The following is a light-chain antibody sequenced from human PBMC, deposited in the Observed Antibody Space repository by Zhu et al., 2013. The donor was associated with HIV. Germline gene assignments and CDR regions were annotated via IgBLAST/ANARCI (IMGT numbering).Light chain of an antibody. CDR2: DVN. Sequence: QSALTQPHSVSGSPGQSVTISCTGTSNDVGAHNYVSWYRQHPGKAPKLMIYDVNKRPSGVPDRFSGSKSGNTASLTISGLQTEDEADYYCCSYAATYTLLFAGGTKLTVL. CDR1: SNDVGAHNY. V-gene: IGLV2-11*01. CDR3: CSYAATYTLL. J-gene: IGLJ2*01.